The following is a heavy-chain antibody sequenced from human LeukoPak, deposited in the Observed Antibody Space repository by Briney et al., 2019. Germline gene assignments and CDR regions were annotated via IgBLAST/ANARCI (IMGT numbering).Heavy chain of an antibody. Sequence: SETLSLTCTVSGGSISSYYWSWIRQSPGKGLEWIGEINHRGSTNYNPSLKRRVTISLDASKNQFSLKLSSVTAADTAVYYCARADGHYSNPYFRHWGQGTLVTVSS. J-gene: IGHJ1*01. CDR2: INHRGST. CDR3: ARADGHYSNPYFRH. D-gene: IGHD4-11*01. V-gene: IGHV4-34*01. CDR1: GGSISSYY.